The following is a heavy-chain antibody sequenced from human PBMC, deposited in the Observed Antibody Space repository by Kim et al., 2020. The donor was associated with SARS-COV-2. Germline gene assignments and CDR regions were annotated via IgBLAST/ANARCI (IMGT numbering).Heavy chain of an antibody. CDR2: IYSGGNT. D-gene: IGHD2-21*01. J-gene: IGHJ4*02. V-gene: IGHV3-66*02. Sequence: GGSLRLSCAASELTVSSNYMSWVRQAPGKGLEWVSIIYSGGNTYYADSVKGRFTISRDNSKNTLYLQMNSLRAEDTAVYYCARDPFYGGEPGSFDYWGQGTLVTVSA. CDR3: ARDPFYGGEPGSFDY. CDR1: ELTVSSNY.